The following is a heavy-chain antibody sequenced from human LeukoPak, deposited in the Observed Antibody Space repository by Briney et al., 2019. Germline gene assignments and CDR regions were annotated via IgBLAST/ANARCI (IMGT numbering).Heavy chain of an antibody. V-gene: IGHV3-23*01. J-gene: IGHJ5*02. CDR1: GFTFSSYA. CDR3: AKDPSTVTTPWSDP. CDR2: ISGSGGST. Sequence: GGSLGLSCAASGFTFSSYAMSWVRQAPGKGLEWVSAISGSGGSTYYADSVKGRFTISRDNSKNTLYLQMNSLRAEDTAVHYCAKDPSTVTTPWSDPWGQGTLVTVSS. D-gene: IGHD4-17*01.